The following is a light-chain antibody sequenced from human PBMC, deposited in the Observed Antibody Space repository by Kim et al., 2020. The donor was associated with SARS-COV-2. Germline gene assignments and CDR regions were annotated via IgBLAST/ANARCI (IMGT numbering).Light chain of an antibody. Sequence: SSLSASVGDRVTSTCRGSQNIDTYVNWYQQRLGKAPKLQIFGASKLQGGVPSRFSGSGYGTEFTLTISSLQPEDFATYYCHQTWTFGQGTKVDIK. V-gene: IGKV1-39*01. CDR2: GAS. CDR3: HQTWT. J-gene: IGKJ1*01. CDR1: QNIDTY.